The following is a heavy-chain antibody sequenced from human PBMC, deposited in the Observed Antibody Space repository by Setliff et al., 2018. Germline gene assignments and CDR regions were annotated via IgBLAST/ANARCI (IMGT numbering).Heavy chain of an antibody. D-gene: IGHD6-13*01. J-gene: IGHJ6*04. CDR2: NYYSGST. Sequence: SQSRSLPCHVSGGSTSSGGYYWSWIRQHQGKGLAWLGYNYYSGSTHYNPSLKSRVTISVDTSKNQFTLKLSSVTTANTAVYYGAIISMYCSRWYSYYYGIDVWGKGTTVTVSS. CDR3: AIISMYCSRWYSYYYGIDV. V-gene: IGHV4-31*03. CDR1: GGSTSSGGYY.